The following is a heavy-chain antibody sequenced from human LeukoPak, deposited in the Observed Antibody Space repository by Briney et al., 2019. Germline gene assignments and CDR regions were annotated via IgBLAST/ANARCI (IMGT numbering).Heavy chain of an antibody. D-gene: IGHD2-15*01. V-gene: IGHV4-39*01. CDR3: ARHSVVVVAERVAHFDY. Sequence: PSETLSPTCTVSGGFISSSDYYWGWIRQPPGKGLEWIGSIHFTGSIYSNPSLKSRVTISVDTSKNQFSLRLSSVTAADTAVYYCARHSVVVVAERVAHFDYWGQGTLVTVSS. CDR1: GGFISSSDYY. CDR2: IHFTGSI. J-gene: IGHJ4*02.